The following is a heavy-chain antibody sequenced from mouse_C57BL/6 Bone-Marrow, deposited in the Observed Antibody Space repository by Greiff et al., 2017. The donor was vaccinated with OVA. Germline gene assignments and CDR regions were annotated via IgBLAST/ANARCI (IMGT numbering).Heavy chain of an antibody. Sequence: EVQVVESGGGLVQSGRSLRLSCATSGFTFSDFYMEWVRQAPGKGLEWIAASRNKANDYTTEYSASVKGRFIVSRDTSQSILYLQMNALRAEDTAIYYCARDARILPFAYWGQGTLVTVSA. CDR2: SRNKANDYTT. CDR1: GFTFSDFY. V-gene: IGHV7-1*01. J-gene: IGHJ3*01. CDR3: ARDARILPFAY.